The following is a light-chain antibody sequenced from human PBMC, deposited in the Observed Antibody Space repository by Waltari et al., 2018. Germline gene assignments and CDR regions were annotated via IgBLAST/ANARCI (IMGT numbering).Light chain of an antibody. CDR1: QSLGNNY. J-gene: IGKJ2*01. CDR2: DIF. CDR3: QQRSNWPRYT. V-gene: IGKV3D-20*02. Sequence: EIVLTQSPGTLSLSPGDKATLSCRASQSLGNNYLAWYQQRPGQSPRLLIYDIFYRATGIPDKFSGSGSGTDFTLTISRLEPEDFAVYYCQQRSNWPRYTFGQGTKLEIK.